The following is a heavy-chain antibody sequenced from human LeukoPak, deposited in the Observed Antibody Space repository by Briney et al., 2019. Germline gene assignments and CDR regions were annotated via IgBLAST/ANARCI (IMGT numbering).Heavy chain of an antibody. CDR2: IKSNNDGGTT. CDR3: TPVMVEDRGF. J-gene: IGHJ4*02. V-gene: IGHV3-15*01. CDR1: GFIFNKAW. D-gene: IGHD2-21*01. Sequence: PGGSLRLSCAASGFIFNKAWMNWVRQAPGKGPEWVGRIKSNNDGGTTDYASPVEGRFIISRDDSNNTIYLQMNRLIIDDTAIYYCTPVMVEDRGFWGQGTLVTVSS.